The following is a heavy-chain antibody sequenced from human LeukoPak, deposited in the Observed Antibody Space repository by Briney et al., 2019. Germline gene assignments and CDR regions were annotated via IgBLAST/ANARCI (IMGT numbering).Heavy chain of an antibody. D-gene: IGHD3-22*01. CDR1: GGSISSGGYY. J-gene: IGHJ3*02. CDR3: AREPSVAFMIDLPHDAFDI. CDR2: IYTCGST. Sequence: SQTLSLTCTVSGGSISSGGYYWSWIRQPAGKGLEWIGRIYTCGSTIYNPSLKSRVTISVDTSKNQFSLKLSSVTAADTAVYYCAREPSVAFMIDLPHDAFDIWGQGTMVTVSS. V-gene: IGHV4-61*02.